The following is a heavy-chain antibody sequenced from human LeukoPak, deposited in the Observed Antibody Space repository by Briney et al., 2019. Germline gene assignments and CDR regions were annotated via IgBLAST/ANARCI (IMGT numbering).Heavy chain of an antibody. CDR1: GGSISSYY. Sequence: SETLSLTCTVSGGSISSYYWSWIRQPPGKGLEWIGYIYYSGSTDYNPSLKSRVTISVDTSKNQFSLKLSSVTAADTAVYYCARDPRRDGYNYEADYWGQGTLVTVSS. J-gene: IGHJ4*02. V-gene: IGHV4-59*01. CDR3: ARDPRRDGYNYEADY. CDR2: IYYSGST. D-gene: IGHD5-24*01.